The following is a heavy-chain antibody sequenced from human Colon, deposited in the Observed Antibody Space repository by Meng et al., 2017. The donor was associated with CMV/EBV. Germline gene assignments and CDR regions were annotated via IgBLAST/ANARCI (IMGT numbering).Heavy chain of an antibody. CDR2: ISGSGSTV. CDR1: GFSFSNYE. D-gene: IGHD3-10*01. Sequence: GSLKISCAASGFSFSNYEMHWVRQAPGKGLEWISYISGSGSTVFYADSVKGRFTVSRDNAKNSLYLQMNSLTAEDTAVYYCARDPFLVREGFDCWGQGTLVTVSS. CDR3: ARDPFLVREGFDC. V-gene: IGHV3-48*03. J-gene: IGHJ4*02.